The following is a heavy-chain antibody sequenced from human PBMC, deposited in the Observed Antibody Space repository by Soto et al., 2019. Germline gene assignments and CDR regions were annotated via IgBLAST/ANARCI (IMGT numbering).Heavy chain of an antibody. Sequence: SETLSLTCTVSGGSISSGGYYWSWIRQHPGKGLEWIGYIYYSGSTYYNPSLKSRVTISVDTSKNQFSLRLSSVTAADTAVYYCARVGRAIVVVPAAGSDNWFDPWGQGTLVTVSS. V-gene: IGHV4-31*03. D-gene: IGHD2-2*01. J-gene: IGHJ5*01. CDR2: IYYSGST. CDR3: ARVGRAIVVVPAAGSDNWFDP. CDR1: GGSISSGGYY.